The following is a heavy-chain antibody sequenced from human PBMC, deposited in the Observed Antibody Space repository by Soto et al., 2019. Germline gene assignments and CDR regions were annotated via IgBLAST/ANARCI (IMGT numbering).Heavy chain of an antibody. V-gene: IGHV3-30-3*01. Sequence: PGGSLRLSCAASEFSFSSYEMNWARQAPGKGLEWVAVISYDGSNADYADSVKGRFTVSRDDSENTLDLQMNSLRREDTSVYYCARGRYSSSWFSDYYYYGMDVWGQGTTVTVSS. CDR2: ISYDGSNA. CDR1: EFSFSSYE. CDR3: ARGRYSSSWFSDYYYYGMDV. J-gene: IGHJ6*02. D-gene: IGHD6-13*01.